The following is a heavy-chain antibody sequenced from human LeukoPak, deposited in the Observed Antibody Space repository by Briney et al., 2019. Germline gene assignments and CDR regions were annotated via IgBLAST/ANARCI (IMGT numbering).Heavy chain of an antibody. CDR3: VRGYSFGPYGMDV. V-gene: IGHV3-64D*09. J-gene: IGHJ6*02. D-gene: IGHD2-15*01. CDR1: GFPFSSYA. Sequence: WGSLTLSCSASGFPFSSYAMHWVRQAPGQGLEYVWAIRDSGGSKYYAYSVKGRFIISRDNSKNALYLQMSSLRAEDAAVYFCVRGYSFGPYGMDVWGQGTTVTVSS. CDR2: IRDSGGSK.